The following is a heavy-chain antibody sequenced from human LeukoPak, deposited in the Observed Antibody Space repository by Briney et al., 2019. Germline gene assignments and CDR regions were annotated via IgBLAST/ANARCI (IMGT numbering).Heavy chain of an antibody. CDR1: GFTFTSSA. D-gene: IGHD6-25*01. CDR2: IVVGSGNT. V-gene: IGHV1-58*01. CDR3: ARRVRLDAYFDY. Sequence: SVKVSCKASGFTFTSSAVQWVRQARGQRLEWIGWIVVGSGNTNYAQKFQERVTITRDMSTSSAYMELSSLSSEDTAVYYCARRVRLDAYFDYWGQGTLVTVSS. J-gene: IGHJ4*02.